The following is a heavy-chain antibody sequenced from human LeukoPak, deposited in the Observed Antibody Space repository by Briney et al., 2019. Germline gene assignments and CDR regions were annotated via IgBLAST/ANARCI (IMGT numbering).Heavy chain of an antibody. V-gene: IGHV4-4*07. D-gene: IGHD5-18*01. Sequence: PSETLSLTCTVSDTSINTYYWSWIRQPAGKGLEWIGHIYATGTTNYNPSLNSRVTMSIDTSKNQFSLKLTSVTAADTAMYYCARGYTLRGYYFDYWGQGTLVTVSS. CDR1: DTSINTYY. CDR3: ARGYTLRGYYFDY. CDR2: IYATGTT. J-gene: IGHJ4*02.